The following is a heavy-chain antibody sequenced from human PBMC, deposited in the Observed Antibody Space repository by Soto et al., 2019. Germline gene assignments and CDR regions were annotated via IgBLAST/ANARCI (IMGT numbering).Heavy chain of an antibody. V-gene: IGHV3-15*01. CDR2: IKSKTDGGTT. D-gene: IGHD5-18*01. CDR1: GFTFSNAW. J-gene: IGHJ4*02. CDR3: TTLPYSYGSNYYFDY. Sequence: KSGGSLRLSCAASGFTFSNAWMSWVRQAPGKGLEWVGRIKSKTDGGTTDYAAPVKGRFTISRDDSKNTLYLQMNSLKTEDTAVYYCTTLPYSYGSNYYFDYWGQGTLVTVSS.